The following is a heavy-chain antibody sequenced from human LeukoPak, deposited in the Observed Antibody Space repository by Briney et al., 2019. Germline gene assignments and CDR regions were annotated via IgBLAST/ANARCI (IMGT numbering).Heavy chain of an antibody. CDR2: IYYSGST. CDR1: GGSISSSSYY. Sequence: PSETLSLTCTVSGGSISSSSYYWSWIRQPPGKGLEWIGYIYYSGSTNYNPSLKSRVTISVDTSKNQFSLKLSSVTAADTAVYYCARDHGDYGDYGYYYYMDVWGKGTTVTVSS. J-gene: IGHJ6*03. V-gene: IGHV4-61*01. CDR3: ARDHGDYGDYGYYYYMDV. D-gene: IGHD4-17*01.